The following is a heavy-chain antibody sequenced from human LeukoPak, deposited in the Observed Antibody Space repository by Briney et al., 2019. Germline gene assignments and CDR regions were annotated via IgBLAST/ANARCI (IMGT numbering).Heavy chain of an antibody. CDR1: GLTFSSYA. CDR3: AKRRGLELLYYYYMDV. CDR2: ISGSGGNT. Sequence: GGSLRLSCAASGLTFSSYAMSWVRQAPGKGVEWVSAISGSGGNTYYADSVKGRFTISRDNSKSTLYLQMNSLRAEDTAVYYCAKRRGLELLYYYYMDVWGKGTTVTVSS. V-gene: IGHV3-23*01. J-gene: IGHJ6*03. D-gene: IGHD1-7*01.